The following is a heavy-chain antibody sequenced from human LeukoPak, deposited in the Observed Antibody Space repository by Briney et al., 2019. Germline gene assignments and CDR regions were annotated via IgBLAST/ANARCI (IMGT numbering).Heavy chain of an antibody. V-gene: IGHV3-9*01. CDR2: ISWNSGTI. CDR1: GFTFDDYA. CDR3: AKDHKVVSYYYGMDV. D-gene: IGHD2-2*01. Sequence: PGGSRRLSCAASGFTFDDYAMHWVRQAPGKGLEWVSGISWNSGTIGYADSVKGRFTISRDNAKNSLYLQMNSLRAEDTALYYCAKDHKVVSYYYGMDVWGQGTTVTVSS. J-gene: IGHJ6*02.